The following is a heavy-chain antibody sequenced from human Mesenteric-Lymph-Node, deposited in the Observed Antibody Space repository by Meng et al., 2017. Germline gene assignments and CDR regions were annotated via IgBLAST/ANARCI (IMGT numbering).Heavy chain of an antibody. Sequence: ASVKVSCKASGYIFTSNGISWVRQAPGQGLEWMGWISAYNGNTEYAQKLQGRVTMTTDPSTSTAYMELRSLRSDDTAVYYCARWARGDSGGWPPVLEFWGQGTLVTVSS. J-gene: IGHJ4*02. CDR2: ISAYNGNT. CDR3: ARWARGDSGGWPPVLEF. CDR1: GYIFTSNG. V-gene: IGHV1-18*01. D-gene: IGHD6-25*01.